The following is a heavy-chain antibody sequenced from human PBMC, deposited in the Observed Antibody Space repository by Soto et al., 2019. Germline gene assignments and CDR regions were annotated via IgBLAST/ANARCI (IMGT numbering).Heavy chain of an antibody. J-gene: IGHJ4*02. CDR1: GGSISSSSYY. D-gene: IGHD7-27*01. Sequence: QLQLQESGPGLVKPSETLSLTCTVSGGSISSSSYYWGWIRQPPGKGLEWIGSIYYSGSTYYNPSLKSRVTISVDTSKNQFSLKLSSVTAADTAVYYCASTLLGNGDAHFDYWGQGTLVTVSS. CDR2: IYYSGST. CDR3: ASTLLGNGDAHFDY. V-gene: IGHV4-39*01.